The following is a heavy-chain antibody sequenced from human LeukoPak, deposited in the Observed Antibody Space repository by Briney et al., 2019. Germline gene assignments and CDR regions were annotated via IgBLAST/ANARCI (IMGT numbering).Heavy chain of an antibody. CDR2: INQDGREK. D-gene: IGHD3-10*01. V-gene: IGHV3-7*05. J-gene: IGHJ5*02. CDR3: AREVVLLWFGVSKNYFDP. Sequence: GGSLRLSCAASGFTFSTYWMSWVRQAPGKGLEWVANINQDGREKYYVDSVKGRFTISRDNAKNSLYLQMNSLRAEDTAVYYCAREVVLLWFGVSKNYFDPWGQGTLVTVSS. CDR1: GFTFSTYW.